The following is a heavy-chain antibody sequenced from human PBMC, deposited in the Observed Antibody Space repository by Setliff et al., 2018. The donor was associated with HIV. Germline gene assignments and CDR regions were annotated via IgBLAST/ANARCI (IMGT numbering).Heavy chain of an antibody. CDR2: MNPNSGNT. D-gene: IGHD6-19*01. Sequence: ASVKVSCKASGYTFNSYDINWVRQATGQGLEWMGWMNPNSGNTGYAQKFQGRVTMTRNTSISTAYMELSSLRSEDTAVYYCARGRRIAVAGTGGKSYYFDYWGQGTLVTVSS. CDR1: GYTFNSYD. V-gene: IGHV1-8*02. J-gene: IGHJ4*02. CDR3: ARGRRIAVAGTGGKSYYFDY.